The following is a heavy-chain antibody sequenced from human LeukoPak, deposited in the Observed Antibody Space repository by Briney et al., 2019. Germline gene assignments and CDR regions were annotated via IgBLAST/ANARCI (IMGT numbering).Heavy chain of an antibody. J-gene: IGHJ4*02. D-gene: IGHD2-2*02. V-gene: IGHV3-20*01. CDR1: GFTFDDYG. CDR2: INWNGGST. CDR3: ARWGKYCSSTSCYTPFDY. Sequence: GGSLRLSCAASGFTFDDYGMSWVRQAPGKGLEWVSGINWNGGSTGYADSVKGRFTISRDNAKNSLCLQMNSLRAEDTALYHCARWGKYCSSTSCYTPFDYWGQGTLVTVSS.